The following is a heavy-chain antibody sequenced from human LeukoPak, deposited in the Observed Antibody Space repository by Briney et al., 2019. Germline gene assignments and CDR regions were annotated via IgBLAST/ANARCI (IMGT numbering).Heavy chain of an antibody. V-gene: IGHV4-59*01. CDR3: ARVHAMVRGVIVY. CDR2: IYYSGGT. Sequence: SETLSLTCTVSGGSISSYYWSWIRQPPGKGLEWIGYIYYSGGTNYNPSLKSRVTISVDTSKNQFSLKLSSVTAADTAVYYCARVHAMVRGVIVYWGQGTLVTVSS. J-gene: IGHJ4*02. D-gene: IGHD3-10*01. CDR1: GGSISSYY.